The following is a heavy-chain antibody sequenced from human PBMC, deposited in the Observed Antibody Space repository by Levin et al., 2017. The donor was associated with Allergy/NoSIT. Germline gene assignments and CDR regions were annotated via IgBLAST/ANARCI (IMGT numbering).Heavy chain of an antibody. V-gene: IGHV3-53*01. CDR2: IYSGGST. CDR3: AREPSGTTIKIGHYMDV. CDR1: WFTVSSNY. J-gene: IGHJ6*03. Sequence: LSLTCAASWFTVSSNYMSWVRQAPGKGLEWVSVIYSGGSTYYADSVKGRFTISRDNSKNTLYLQMNSLRAEDTAVYYCAREPSGTTIKIGHYMDVWGKGTTVTVSS. D-gene: IGHD4-11*01.